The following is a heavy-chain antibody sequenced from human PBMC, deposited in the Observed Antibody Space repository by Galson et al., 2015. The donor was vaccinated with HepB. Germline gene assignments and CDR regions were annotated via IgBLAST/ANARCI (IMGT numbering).Heavy chain of an antibody. D-gene: IGHD1-26*01. CDR1: GFTFSTYG. CDR2: IWYDGSNK. J-gene: IGHJ4*02. V-gene: IGHV3-33*01. Sequence: SLRLSCAASGFTFSTYGMHWVRQAPGKGLEWVAVIWYDGSNKSYVDSVKGRFTISRDNSKNTLYLQMNSLRVEDTAVYYCARVRKDGTDSGSYSYYFDYWGQGTLVTVSS. CDR3: ARVRKDGTDSGSYSYYFDY.